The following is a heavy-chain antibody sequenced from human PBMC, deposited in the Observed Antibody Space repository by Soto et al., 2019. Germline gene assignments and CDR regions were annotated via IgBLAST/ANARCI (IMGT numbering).Heavy chain of an antibody. CDR3: ARLGKYYQSLDL. V-gene: IGHV4-30-2*01. D-gene: IGHD2-2*01. J-gene: IGHJ5*02. CDR1: GGSISSGGYS. CDR2: IYHSGST. Sequence: SETLSLSCAVSGGSISSGGYSWSWIRQPPGKGLEWIGYIYHSGSTYYNPSLKSRVTISVDRSKNQFSLKLSSVTAADTAVYYCARLGKYYQSLDLWGPGTLVT.